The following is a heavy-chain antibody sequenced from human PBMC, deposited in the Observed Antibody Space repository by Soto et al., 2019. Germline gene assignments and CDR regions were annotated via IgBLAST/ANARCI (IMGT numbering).Heavy chain of an antibody. J-gene: IGHJ6*04. Sequence: SETLSLTCTVSGGSISSYYRSWIRQPPGKGLEWIGYIYYSGSTNYNPSLKSRVTISVDTSKNQFSLKLSSVTAADTAVYYCARSDMTTVTGLXXXXXXDVWGXGTTVTVXS. CDR3: ARSDMTTVTGLXXXXXXDV. D-gene: IGHD4-17*01. CDR2: IYYSGST. V-gene: IGHV4-59*01. CDR1: GGSISSYY.